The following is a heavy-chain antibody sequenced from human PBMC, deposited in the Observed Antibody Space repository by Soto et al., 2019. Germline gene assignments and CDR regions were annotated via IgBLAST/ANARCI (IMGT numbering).Heavy chain of an antibody. CDR2: INPNSGGT. CDR3: ARARYSSSWYFPGYYYYGMDV. J-gene: IGHJ6*02. D-gene: IGHD6-13*01. CDR1: GYTFTGYY. V-gene: IGHV1-2*04. Sequence: GASVKVSCKASGYTFTGYYMHWVRQAPGQGLEWMGWINPNSGGTNYAQKFQGWVIMTRDTSISTAYMELSRLRSDVTAVYYCARARYSSSWYFPGYYYYGMDVWGQGTTVTVSS.